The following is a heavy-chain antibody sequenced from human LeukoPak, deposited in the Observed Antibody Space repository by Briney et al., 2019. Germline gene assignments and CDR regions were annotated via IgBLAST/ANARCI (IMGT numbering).Heavy chain of an antibody. J-gene: IGHJ4*02. CDR1: GYSINSGYH. D-gene: IGHD4-23*01. CDR2: IYHSGST. Sequence: SQTLSLTCIVSGYSINSGYHWGWIRQPPGKGLEWIGSIYHSGSTNYNPSLKSRVTISVDTSKNQFSLKLSSVTAADTAVYYCARGLYGGKHPYYFDYWGQGTLVTVSS. CDR3: ARGLYGGKHPYYFDY. V-gene: IGHV4-38-2*02.